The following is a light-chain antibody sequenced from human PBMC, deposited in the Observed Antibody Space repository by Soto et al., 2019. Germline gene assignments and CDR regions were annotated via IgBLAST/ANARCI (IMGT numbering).Light chain of an antibody. Sequence: EIVMTQSPATLSVSPGERATLSCRASQTINNKLAWIQQKPGQAPRLLIYDTSFRATDIPPRCSGSGSGTVFTLSIISLQSEDFAVYYCQQYQNWAWTFVHGTKVEI. CDR1: QTINNK. V-gene: IGKV3-15*01. J-gene: IGKJ1*01. CDR2: DTS. CDR3: QQYQNWAWT.